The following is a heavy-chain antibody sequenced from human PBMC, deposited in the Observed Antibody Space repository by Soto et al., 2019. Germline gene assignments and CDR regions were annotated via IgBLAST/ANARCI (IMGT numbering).Heavy chain of an antibody. D-gene: IGHD1-1*01. CDR3: VRDGTKTLRDWFDP. CDR2: IYATGTT. V-gene: IGHV4-61*02. CDR1: GGSISSSSYY. J-gene: IGHJ5*02. Sequence: SETLSLTCTVSGGSISSSSYYWSWIRKSAGKGLEWIGRIYATGTTDYNPSLKSRVMMSVDTSKKQFSLRLRSVTAADTAVYYCVRDGTKTLRDWFDPWGQGISVTVSS.